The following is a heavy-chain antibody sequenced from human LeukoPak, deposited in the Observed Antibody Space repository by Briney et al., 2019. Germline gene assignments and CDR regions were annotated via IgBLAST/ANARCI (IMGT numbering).Heavy chain of an antibody. J-gene: IGHJ5*02. Sequence: SETLSLTCAVYGGSFSGYYWSWIRQPPGKGLEWIGEINHSGSTNYNPSLKSRVTISVDTSKNQFSLKLSSVTAADTAVYYCARDRYYYGSGSYGLNRLDPWGQGTLVTVSS. V-gene: IGHV4-34*01. CDR2: INHSGST. D-gene: IGHD3-10*01. CDR3: ARDRYYYGSGSYGLNRLDP. CDR1: GGSFSGYY.